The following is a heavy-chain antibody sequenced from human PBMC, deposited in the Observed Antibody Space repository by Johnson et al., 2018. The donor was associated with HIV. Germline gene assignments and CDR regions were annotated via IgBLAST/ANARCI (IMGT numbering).Heavy chain of an antibody. CDR2: ISYDGSNK. CDR1: GFTFISYA. J-gene: IGHJ3*02. V-gene: IGHV3-30*04. Sequence: QVLLVESGGGVVQPGRSLRLSCAASGFTFISYAMHWVRQAPGKGLEWVAVISYDGSNKYYADSVKGRFTISRDNSKNTLYLQMNSLRAEDTAVYYCARVMGATQVMGAVDIWGQGTMVTVSS. CDR3: ARVMGATQVMGAVDI. D-gene: IGHD1-26*01.